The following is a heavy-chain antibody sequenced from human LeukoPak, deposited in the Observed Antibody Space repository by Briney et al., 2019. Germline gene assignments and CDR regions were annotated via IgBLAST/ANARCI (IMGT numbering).Heavy chain of an antibody. CDR3: AKRGVVIRVILVGFHKEAYYFDS. CDR2: ISDSGGRT. D-gene: IGHD3-22*01. Sequence: GGSLRLSCAVSGITLSNYGMSWVRQAPGKGLEWVAGISDSGGRTNYADSVKGRFTISRDNPKNTLYLQMNSLRAEDTAVYFCAKRGVVIRVILVGFHKEAYYFDSWGQGILVTVSS. CDR1: GITLSNYG. V-gene: IGHV3-23*01. J-gene: IGHJ4*02.